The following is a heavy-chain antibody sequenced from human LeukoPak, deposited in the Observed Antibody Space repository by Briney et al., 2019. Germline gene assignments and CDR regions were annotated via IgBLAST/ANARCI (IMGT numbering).Heavy chain of an antibody. D-gene: IGHD1-26*01. Sequence: GGSLRLSCAASGFSFSTYGMHWVRQAPGKGLEWVALIWNAGTNTYYADSVKGRFTISRDNSKNTLYLQMNSLRAEDTAVYYCAGDTPPGRDYYFDCWGQGTLVIVSS. CDR3: AGDTPPGRDYYFDC. V-gene: IGHV3-33*01. J-gene: IGHJ4*02. CDR1: GFSFSTYG. CDR2: IWNAGTNT.